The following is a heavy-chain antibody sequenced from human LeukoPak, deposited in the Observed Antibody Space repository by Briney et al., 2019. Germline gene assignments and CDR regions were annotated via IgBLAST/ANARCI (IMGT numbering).Heavy chain of an antibody. D-gene: IGHD2-21*02. V-gene: IGHV3-74*01. Sequence: GGSLRLSCAASGFTFSSYWMHWVRQAPGKGLVWVSRINSDGSSTSYADSVKGRFTISRDNAKNTLYLQMNSLRAEDTAVYYCARDPAYCGGDCYSGAFDIWGQGTMVTVSS. CDR1: GFTFSSYW. CDR3: ARDPAYCGGDCYSGAFDI. CDR2: INSDGSST. J-gene: IGHJ3*02.